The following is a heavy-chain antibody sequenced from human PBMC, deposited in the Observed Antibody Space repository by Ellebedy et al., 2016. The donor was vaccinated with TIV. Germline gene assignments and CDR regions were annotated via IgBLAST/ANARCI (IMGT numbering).Heavy chain of an antibody. Sequence: SETLSLTCTVSGGSISSSPYYRGWIRQPPEKGLEWIASIYYSGSTYYNPALKSRVTISVDTSKNQFSLKLTSVTAADTAIYYCARRPDDLRGSVNWYDPWGQGTLVTVSS. J-gene: IGHJ5*02. CDR1: GGSISSSPYY. V-gene: IGHV4-39*01. CDR2: IYYSGST. CDR3: ARRPDDLRGSVNWYDP. D-gene: IGHD6-25*01.